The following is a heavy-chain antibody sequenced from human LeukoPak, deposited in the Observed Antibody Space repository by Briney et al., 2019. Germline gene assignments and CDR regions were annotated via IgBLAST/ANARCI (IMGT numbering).Heavy chain of an antibody. CDR2: IHYSGST. V-gene: IGHV4-61*01. CDR1: GGSVSGGNYY. CDR3: TRTGSTGGY. D-gene: IGHD1-7*01. Sequence: SETLSLTCTVSGGSVSGGNYYCSWIRQSPGKGLEWIGYIHYSGSTVYDPSLKSRVTMSIDTSKNQFSLNLSSATAADTAVYYCTRTGSTGGYWGQGTLVTVSS. J-gene: IGHJ4*02.